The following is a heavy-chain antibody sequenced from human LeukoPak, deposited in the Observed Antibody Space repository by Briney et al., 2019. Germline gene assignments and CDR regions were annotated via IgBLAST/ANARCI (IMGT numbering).Heavy chain of an antibody. V-gene: IGHV4-59*01. CDR3: ARGGWNKFDY. D-gene: IGHD3-22*01. CDR2: IYYSGST. Sequence: PSETLSLTCTVSGGSISSYYWSWIRQPPGKGLEWIGYIYYSGSTNYIPSLKSRVAISVDTSKNQFPLKLNSVTAADTAVYYCARGGWNKFDYWGQGTLVTVSS. CDR1: GGSISSYY. J-gene: IGHJ4*02.